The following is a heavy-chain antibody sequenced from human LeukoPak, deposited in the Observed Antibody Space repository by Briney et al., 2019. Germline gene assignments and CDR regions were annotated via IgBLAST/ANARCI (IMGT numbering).Heavy chain of an antibody. CDR2: IIPIFGTA. CDR3: ARESSIAARPGRNWFDP. V-gene: IGHV1-69*01. D-gene: IGHD6-6*01. J-gene: IGHJ5*02. Sequence: SSVKVSCKASGGTFSSYAISRVRQAPGQGLEWMGGIIPIFGTANYAQKFQGRDTITADESTSTAYMELSSLRSEDTAVYYCARESSIAARPGRNWFDPWGQGTLVTVSS. CDR1: GGTFSSYA.